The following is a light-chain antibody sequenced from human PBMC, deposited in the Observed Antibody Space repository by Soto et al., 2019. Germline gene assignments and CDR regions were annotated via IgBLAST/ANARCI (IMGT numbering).Light chain of an antibody. Sequence: QSALTQPASVSGSPGQSITISCTGTSSDVGVFNYVSWYQQHPGRVPKLLIYEVTHRPSGVSDRFSGSKSGNTASLTISRLRPEDESTYFCIAYATSSTGVFGGGTKLNVL. CDR2: EVT. J-gene: IGLJ3*02. V-gene: IGLV2-14*03. CDR1: SSDVGVFNY. CDR3: IAYATSSTGV.